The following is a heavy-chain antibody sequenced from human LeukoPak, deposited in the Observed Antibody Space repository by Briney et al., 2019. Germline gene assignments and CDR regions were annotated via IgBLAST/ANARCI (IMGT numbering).Heavy chain of an antibody. Sequence: GGSRRLSCAASGFTFSSYGMHWVRQAPGKGLEWVAVISYDGSNKYYADSVKGRFTISRDNSKNTLYLQMNSLRAEDTAVYYCAKDLRGCSSTSCYPGYWGQGTLVTVSS. D-gene: IGHD2-2*01. CDR2: ISYDGSNK. CDR1: GFTFSSYG. J-gene: IGHJ4*02. V-gene: IGHV3-30*18. CDR3: AKDLRGCSSTSCYPGY.